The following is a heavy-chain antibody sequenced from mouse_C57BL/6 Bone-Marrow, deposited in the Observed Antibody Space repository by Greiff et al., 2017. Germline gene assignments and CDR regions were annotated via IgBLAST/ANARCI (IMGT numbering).Heavy chain of an antibody. J-gene: IGHJ4*01. D-gene: IGHD1-1*01. CDR1: GYAFTNYL. CDR2: INPGSGGT. Sequence: QVQLQQSGAELVRPGTSVKVSCKASGYAFTNYLIEWVKQRPGQGLEWIGVINPGSGGTNYNEKFKGKATLTADKSSSPAYMQLSSLTSEDSAVYFFAAYGFYAMDYWGQGTSVTVSS. CDR3: AAYGFYAMDY. V-gene: IGHV1-54*01.